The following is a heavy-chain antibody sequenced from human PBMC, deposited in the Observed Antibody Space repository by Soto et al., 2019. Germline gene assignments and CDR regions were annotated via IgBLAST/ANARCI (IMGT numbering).Heavy chain of an antibody. CDR3: ARDRRGYYYPDAFGI. CDR2: IYHSGST. Sequence: PSETLSLTCAXXXXXXSSSNXXXXXXXXXGKGLEWIGEIYHSGSTNYNPSLKSRVTISVDKSKNQFSLKLSSVTAADTAVYYCARDRRGYYYPDAFGIWGQGTMVTV. V-gene: IGHV4-4*02. J-gene: IGHJ3*02. D-gene: IGHD3-22*01. CDR1: XXXXSSSNX.